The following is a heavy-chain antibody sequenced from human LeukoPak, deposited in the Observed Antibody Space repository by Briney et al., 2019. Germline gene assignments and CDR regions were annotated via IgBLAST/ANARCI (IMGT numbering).Heavy chain of an antibody. V-gene: IGHV4-59*08. J-gene: IGHJ4*02. CDR2: IYYSGST. D-gene: IGHD2-15*01. CDR1: GGSISSYY. Sequence: SETLSLTCTVSGGSISSYYWSWIRQPPGKGLEWIGYIYYSGSTNYNPSLKSRVTTSVDTSKNQFSLKLSSVTAADTAVYYCARHKESCSGGVCYLDYFDYWGQGTLVTVSS. CDR3: ARHKESCSGGVCYLDYFDY.